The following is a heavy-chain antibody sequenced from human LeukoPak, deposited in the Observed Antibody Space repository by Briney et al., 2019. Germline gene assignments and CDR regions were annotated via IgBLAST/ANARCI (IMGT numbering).Heavy chain of an antibody. CDR1: GGSISSSSYY. J-gene: IGHJ4*02. CDR2: IYHSGST. V-gene: IGHV4-39*07. CDR3: ARDEITFGGVIVIPFDY. Sequence: PSETLSLTCTVSGGSISSSSYYWGWIRQPPGKGLEWIGEIYHSGSTDYNPSLRSRVSISIDKSKNQFSLKLSSVTAADTAVYYCARDEITFGGVIVIPFDYWGQGTLVTVSS. D-gene: IGHD3-16*02.